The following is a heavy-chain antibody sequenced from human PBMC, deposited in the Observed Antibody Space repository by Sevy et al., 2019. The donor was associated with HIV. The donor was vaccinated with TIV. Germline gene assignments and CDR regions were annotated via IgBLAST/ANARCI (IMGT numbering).Heavy chain of an antibody. CDR3: ARQTSKNLDY. CDR2: IYPGDSDT. J-gene: IGHJ4*02. Sequence: GESLKISCKGSGYSFTTYWIAWVRQMPGKGLEWMGIIYPGDSDTRYSPSFQGQVTISADKSINTAYLHRSTLKASDTAMYFCARQTSKNLDYWGQGTLVTVSS. V-gene: IGHV5-51*01. CDR1: GYSFTTYW.